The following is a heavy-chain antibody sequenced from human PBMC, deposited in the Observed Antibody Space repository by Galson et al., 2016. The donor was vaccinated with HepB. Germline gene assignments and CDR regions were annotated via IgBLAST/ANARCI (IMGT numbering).Heavy chain of an antibody. CDR3: ARPRAQPDDALDI. Sequence: SLRLSCAGSGFIFNTGWMNWVRQAPGKGLQWVSYISSSSSYTSYADSVKGRFTISRDNAKNSLYLQMNSLRADDTAVYFCARPRAQPDDALDIWGQGTMVTVSS. V-gene: IGHV3-11*06. J-gene: IGHJ3*02. CDR2: ISSSSSYT. CDR1: GFIFNTGW.